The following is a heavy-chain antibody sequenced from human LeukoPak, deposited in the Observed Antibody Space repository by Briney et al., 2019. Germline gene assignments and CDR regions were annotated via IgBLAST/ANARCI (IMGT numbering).Heavy chain of an antibody. CDR1: GFTFSSYA. D-gene: IGHD3-22*01. CDR2: ISGSGGST. Sequence: PGGSLRLSCAASGFTFSSYAMSWVRQAPGKGLEWVSAISGSGGSTYYADSVKGRFTISRDNSKNTLYLQMNSLRAEDTAVYYCAKEPPHWYDSSGVGTHDYWGQGTLVTVSS. CDR3: AKEPPHWYDSSGVGTHDY. J-gene: IGHJ4*02. V-gene: IGHV3-23*01.